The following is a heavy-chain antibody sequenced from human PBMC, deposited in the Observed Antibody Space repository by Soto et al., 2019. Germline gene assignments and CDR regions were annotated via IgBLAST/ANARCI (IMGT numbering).Heavy chain of an antibody. CDR2: ISSSSSYT. V-gene: IGHV3-11*06. J-gene: IGHJ6*02. CDR1: GFTFSDYY. CDR3: ARDFWSGYYPADYYYGMDV. D-gene: IGHD3-3*01. Sequence: GGSLRLSCAASGFTFSDYYMSWIRQAPGKGLEWVSYISSSSSYTNYADSVKGRFTISRDNAKNSLYLQMNSLRAEDTAVYYCARDFWSGYYPADYYYGMDVWGQGTTVTVSS.